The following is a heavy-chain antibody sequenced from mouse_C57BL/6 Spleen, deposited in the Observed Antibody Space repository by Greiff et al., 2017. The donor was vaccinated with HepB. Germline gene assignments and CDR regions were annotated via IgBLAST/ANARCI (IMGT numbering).Heavy chain of an antibody. CDR2: ISSGSSTI. V-gene: IGHV5-17*01. J-gene: IGHJ3*01. CDR1: GFTFSDYG. CDR3: ASGLLPG. Sequence: EVQGVESGGGLVKPGGSLKLSCAASGFTFSDYGMHWVRQAPEKGLEWVAYISSGSSTIYYADTVKGRFTTPRDNAKNTLFLQMTGLGSEDTAMYYCASGLLPGWGQGTLVTVSA. D-gene: IGHD3-1*01.